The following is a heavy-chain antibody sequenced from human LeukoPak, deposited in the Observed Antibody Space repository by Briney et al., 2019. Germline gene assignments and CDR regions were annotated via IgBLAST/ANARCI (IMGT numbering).Heavy chain of an antibody. CDR2: MYSGGIP. CDR3: VKARYSSGWDYFDY. D-gene: IGHD6-19*01. V-gene: IGHV3-53*01. J-gene: IGHJ4*02. Sequence: GGSLRLSCAASGFSVSSSYMSWVRQAPGKGLEWVSAMYSGGIPYYADSVKGRFTISRDKSKNTLYLQMNSLRAEDTAVYYCVKARYSSGWDYFDYWGQGALVTVSS. CDR1: GFSVSSSY.